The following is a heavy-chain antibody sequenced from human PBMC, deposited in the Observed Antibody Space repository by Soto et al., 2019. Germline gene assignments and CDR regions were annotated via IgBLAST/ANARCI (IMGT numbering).Heavy chain of an antibody. Sequence: ASVKVSCKVSGYTLTELSMHWVLQAPGKGLEWMGGFDPEDGETIYAQKFQGRVTMTEDTSTDTAYMELSSPRSEDTAVYYCATPVYSSGWPFDYWGQGTLVTVSS. CDR1: GYTLTELS. CDR2: FDPEDGET. D-gene: IGHD6-19*01. CDR3: ATPVYSSGWPFDY. J-gene: IGHJ4*02. V-gene: IGHV1-24*01.